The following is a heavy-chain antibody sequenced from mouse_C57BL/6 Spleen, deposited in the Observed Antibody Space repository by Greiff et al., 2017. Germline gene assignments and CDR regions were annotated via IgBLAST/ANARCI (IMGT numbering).Heavy chain of an antibody. CDR1: GYTFTSYW. Sequence: QVQLQQPGTELVKPGASVKLSCKASGYTFTSYWMHWVKQRPGQGLEWIGNINPSNGGTNYNEKFKSKATLPVDKSSSTAYMQLSSLTSEDSAVYYCARYDGYYSYAMDYWGQGTSVTVSS. CDR3: ARYDGYYSYAMDY. V-gene: IGHV1-53*01. CDR2: INPSNGGT. D-gene: IGHD2-3*01. J-gene: IGHJ4*01.